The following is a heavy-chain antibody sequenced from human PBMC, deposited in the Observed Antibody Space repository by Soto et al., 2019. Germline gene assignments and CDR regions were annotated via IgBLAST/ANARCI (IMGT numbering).Heavy chain of an antibody. CDR3: ARGVGSTGDDYYYYYTYV. D-gene: IGHD1-26*01. V-gene: IGHV1-8*01. CDR1: GYTFTSYD. Sequence: QVQLVQSGAEVKKPGASVKVSCKASGYTFTSYDINWVRQATGQGLEWMGWMNPNSGNTGYAQKFQGRVTMTRNTSISTAYMELSSLRSEDTAVYYCARGVGSTGDDYYYYYTYVRGKGTTVTVSS. CDR2: MNPNSGNT. J-gene: IGHJ6*03.